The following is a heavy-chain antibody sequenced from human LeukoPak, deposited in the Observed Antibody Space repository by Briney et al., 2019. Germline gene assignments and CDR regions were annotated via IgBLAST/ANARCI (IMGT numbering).Heavy chain of an antibody. CDR2: IYYSGST. CDR1: GGSISSSSYY. V-gene: IGHV4-39*01. J-gene: IGHJ2*01. Sequence: PSETLSLTCTVSGGSISSSSYYWGWIRQPPGKGLEWIGSIYYSGSTYYNPSLKSRVTISVDTSKNRFSLKLSSVTAADTAVYYCARRPPDGMRDQETDWYFDLWGRGTLVTVSS. CDR3: ARRPPDGMRDQETDWYFDL.